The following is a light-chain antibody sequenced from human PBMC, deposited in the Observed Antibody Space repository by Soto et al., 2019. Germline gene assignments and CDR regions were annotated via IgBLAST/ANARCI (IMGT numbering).Light chain of an antibody. Sequence: DIQLTQSPSFLSASVGDRVAITCRASQGISSYLAWYQQKPGKAPKLLIYGASTLQSGVPSRFSGSGSGTEFTLTINSLQPEDFSTYYCQQLNTYPRTFGQGTKLDIK. V-gene: IGKV1-9*01. CDR2: GAS. J-gene: IGKJ2*01. CDR1: QGISSY. CDR3: QQLNTYPRT.